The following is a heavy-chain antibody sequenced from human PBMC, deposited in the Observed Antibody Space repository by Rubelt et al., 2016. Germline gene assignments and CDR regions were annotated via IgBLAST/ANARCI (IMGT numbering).Heavy chain of an antibody. D-gene: IGHD5-24*01. V-gene: IGHV1-18*01. CDR1: GYTFTSYG. CDR2: ISDYNGNT. J-gene: IGHJ4*02. Sequence: QVQLVQSGPEVKKPGASVKVSCMPSGYTFTSYGISWVRHAPGQGLEWMGWISDYNGNTNYAQKLQGRVTMTTVTSTSTAYVELGSLRSDDTAVYYCARERDDYGDYWGQGTLVTVSS. CDR3: ARERDDYGDY.